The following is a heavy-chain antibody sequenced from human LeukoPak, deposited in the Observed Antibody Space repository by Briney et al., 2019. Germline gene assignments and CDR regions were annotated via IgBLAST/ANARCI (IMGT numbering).Heavy chain of an antibody. Sequence: SGTLSLTCAVSGGSISSGGYSWSWIRQPPGKGLEWIGYIYHSGSTYYNPSLKSRVTISVDRSKNQFSLKLSSVTAADTAVYYCARSTMVRGAVAFDYWGQGTLVTVSS. J-gene: IGHJ4*02. CDR3: ARSTMVRGAVAFDY. D-gene: IGHD3-10*01. V-gene: IGHV4-30-2*01. CDR2: IYHSGST. CDR1: GGSISSGGYS.